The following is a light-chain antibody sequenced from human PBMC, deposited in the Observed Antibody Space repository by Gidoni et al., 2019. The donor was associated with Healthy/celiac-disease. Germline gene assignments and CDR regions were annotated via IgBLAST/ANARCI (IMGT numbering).Light chain of an antibody. CDR1: QSVSSSY. CDR3: QQYGSSPPYT. V-gene: IGKV3-20*01. CDR2: GAS. Sequence: EIVFTQSPGTLSLSPGERSTLSCRASQSVSSSYLAWYQQKPGQDPRLLIYGASSRATGNPDRFSGSGSGTDFTLTISRLEHEDFAVYYCQQYGSSPPYTFGQGTKLEIK. J-gene: IGKJ2*01.